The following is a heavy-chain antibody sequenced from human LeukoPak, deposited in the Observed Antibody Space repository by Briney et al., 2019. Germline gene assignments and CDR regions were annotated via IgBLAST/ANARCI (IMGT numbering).Heavy chain of an antibody. D-gene: IGHD2-21*02. CDR2: IKQDGSEK. V-gene: IGHV3-7*01. J-gene: IGHJ4*02. CDR1: GFTFSNYW. Sequence: GGSLRLSCAASGFTFSNYWMSWVRQVPGKGLEWVANIKQDGSEKYYVDSVKGRFTISRDNAENSLYLQMNSLRAEDTAVYYCGRAGTALDYWGQGTLVTVSS. CDR3: GRAGTALDY.